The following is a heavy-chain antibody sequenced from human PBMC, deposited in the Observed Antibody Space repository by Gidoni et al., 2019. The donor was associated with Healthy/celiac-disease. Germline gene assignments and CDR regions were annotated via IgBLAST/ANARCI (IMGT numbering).Heavy chain of an antibody. V-gene: IGHV4-31*03. CDR2: IYYSVST. J-gene: IGHJ6*02. D-gene: IGHD3-10*01. Sequence: QVQLQESGPGLVKPSQTLSLTCTVSGGSISSGGYYWSWIRQHPGKGLEWIGYIYYSVSTYYNPSLKSRVTISVDTSKNQFSLKLSSVTAADTAVYYCARDRITMVRGVTTSSYYYYGMDVWGQGTTVTVSS. CDR3: ARDRITMVRGVTTSSYYYYGMDV. CDR1: GGSISSGGYY.